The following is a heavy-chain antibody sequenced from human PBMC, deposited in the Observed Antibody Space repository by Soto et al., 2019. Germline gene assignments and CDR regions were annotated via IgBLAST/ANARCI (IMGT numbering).Heavy chain of an antibody. CDR3: ARPAATDGLDY. V-gene: IGHV5-51*01. D-gene: IGHD6-25*01. CDR2: IYPADSDI. CDR1: GYSFTTYW. Sequence: PGESLKISCKGSGYSFTTYWIGWVRQMPGKGLEWMGIIYPADSDIRYSPSFQGQVTISADESIRTPYLQWSSLKASDTPMYYWARPAATDGLDYWGQGTLVTVSS. J-gene: IGHJ4*02.